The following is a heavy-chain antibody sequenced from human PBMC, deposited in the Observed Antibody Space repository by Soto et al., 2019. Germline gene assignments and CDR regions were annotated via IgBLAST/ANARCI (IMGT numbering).Heavy chain of an antibody. CDR1: GNIFNGYG. J-gene: IGHJ4*02. Sequence: VQLVESGGGVVQPGGSLRLSCAASGNIFNGYGMHWVRQPPGKGLEWVAIIRYDGTNIFYADSVQGRFTISRDNSKNTLYLQMNSLRVEDTALYYCARDGVGDNTFFGYNDYWGQGTLVTVSS. V-gene: IGHV3-33*01. CDR3: ARDGVGDNTFFGYNDY. CDR2: IRYDGTNI. D-gene: IGHD1-26*01.